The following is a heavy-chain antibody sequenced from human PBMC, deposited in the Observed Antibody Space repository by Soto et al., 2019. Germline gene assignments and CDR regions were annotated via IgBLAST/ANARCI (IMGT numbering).Heavy chain of an antibody. V-gene: IGHV3-23*01. D-gene: IGHD3-16*01. CDR2: LTDTGGST. CDR3: AKIKGAITFLHFDT. Sequence: GGSLRLSCVDSTSNLKNYAMAWVRQAPGKGLEWVSALTDTGGSTYYAASVKGRFTISRDNSRNTLFLQMDRLRVDDTAVYYCAKIKGAITFLHFDTWGQGTLVTVSS. J-gene: IGHJ4*02. CDR1: TSNLKNYA.